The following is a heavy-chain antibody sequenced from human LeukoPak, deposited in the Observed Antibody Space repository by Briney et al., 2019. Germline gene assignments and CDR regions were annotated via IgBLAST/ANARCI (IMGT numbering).Heavy chain of an antibody. CDR1: GYTFTSYG. CDR3: ARSRYYYDSSAYSGLDY. CDR2: INVYNGKT. J-gene: IGHJ4*02. D-gene: IGHD3-22*01. Sequence: ASVKVSCKASGYTFTSYGISWVRQVPGQGLEWMGWINVYNGKTNYARRLQDRVTMTTDTSTSTAYMELRSLTSDDTAVYYCARSRYYYDSSAYSGLDYWGQGTLVTVSS. V-gene: IGHV1-18*01.